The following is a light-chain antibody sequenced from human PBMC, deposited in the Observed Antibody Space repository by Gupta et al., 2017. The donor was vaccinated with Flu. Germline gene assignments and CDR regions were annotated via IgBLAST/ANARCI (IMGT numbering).Light chain of an antibody. CDR2: EGS. J-gene: IGLJ2*01. Sequence: QSALTQPASVSWSPGQSITISCTGTSSDVGSYNLVSWYQQHPGKAPKLMIYEGSKRPSGVSKRFSGSKSGNTASLTISGLQAEDEADYYCCSYAGSSILVFGGGTKLTVL. CDR3: CSYAGSSILV. V-gene: IGLV2-23*01. CDR1: SSDVGSYNL.